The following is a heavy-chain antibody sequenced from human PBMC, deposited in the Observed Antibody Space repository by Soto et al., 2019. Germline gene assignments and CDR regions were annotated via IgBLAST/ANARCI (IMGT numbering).Heavy chain of an antibody. CDR1: GFTVSSNY. Sequence: PGGSLRLSCAASGFTVSSNYMSWVRQAPGKGLEWVSVIYSGGSTYYADSVKGRFTISRDNSKNTLYLQMNSLRAEDTAVYYCARERLERLYYYYYGSAVWGQGPTVIVSS. CDR3: ARERLERLYYYYYGSAV. CDR2: IYSGGST. V-gene: IGHV3-66*01. J-gene: IGHJ6*02. D-gene: IGHD1-1*01.